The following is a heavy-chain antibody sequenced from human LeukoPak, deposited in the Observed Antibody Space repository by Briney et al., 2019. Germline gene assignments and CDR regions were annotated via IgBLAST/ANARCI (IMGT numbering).Heavy chain of an antibody. CDR3: ASSLWGGAFDG. J-gene: IGHJ3*01. CDR2: TYYRSKWYN. V-gene: IGHV6-1*01. D-gene: IGHD3-16*01. Sequence: SQTLSLTCAISGDSVSSNSGVWNWIRQSPSRGLEWLGKTYYRSKWYNDYAVSVKSRITINPDTSKNQFSLHLNSVTPEDTAVYYGASSLWGGAFDGFCQGRMVAASS. CDR1: GDSVSSNSGV.